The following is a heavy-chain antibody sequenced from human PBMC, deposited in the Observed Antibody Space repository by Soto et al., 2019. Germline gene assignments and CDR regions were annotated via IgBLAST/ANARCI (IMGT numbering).Heavy chain of an antibody. V-gene: IGHV4-59*01. CDR2: IYYSGST. D-gene: IGHD5-18*01. CDR1: GGSISSYY. J-gene: IGHJ4*02. CDR3: ARDNGYSYGYTRDH. Sequence: QVQLQESGPGLVKPSETLSLTCTVSGGSISSYYWCWIRQPPGKGLEWIGYIYYSGSTNYNPSLKSRVTISVDTSKSQFSLKLSSVTAADTAVYYCARDNGYSYGYTRDHWGQGTLVTVSS.